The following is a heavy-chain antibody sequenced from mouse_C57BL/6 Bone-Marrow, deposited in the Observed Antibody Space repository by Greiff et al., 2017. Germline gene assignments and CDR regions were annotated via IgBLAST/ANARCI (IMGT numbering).Heavy chain of an antibody. CDR3: ASGYYEYFDV. CDR2: IYPRTGNT. J-gene: IGHJ1*03. D-gene: IGHD2-3*01. CDR1: GYTFTSYG. V-gene: IGHV1-81*01. Sequence: QVQLQQSGAELARPGASVKLSCKASGYTFTSYGISWVKQRTGQGLEWIGEIYPRTGNTYYNEKFKGKATLTADKSSSTAYMELRSLTSEDSAVYFCASGYYEYFDVWGTGTTVTVSS.